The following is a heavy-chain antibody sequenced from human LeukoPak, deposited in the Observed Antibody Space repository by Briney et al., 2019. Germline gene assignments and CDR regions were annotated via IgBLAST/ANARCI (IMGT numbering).Heavy chain of an antibody. CDR1: SYSISGGYY. D-gene: IGHD3-10*02. CDR2: IYHSGDT. V-gene: IGHV4-38-2*02. Sequence: KPSETLSLTCTVSSYSISGGYYWGWIRQPPGKGLEWIGSIYHSGDTYYNPSLKSRVTISVDTSKNQFSLKLSSVTAADTAVYYCAISSDYYVTPHWYFDLWGRGTLVTVSS. CDR3: AISSDYYVTPHWYFDL. J-gene: IGHJ2*01.